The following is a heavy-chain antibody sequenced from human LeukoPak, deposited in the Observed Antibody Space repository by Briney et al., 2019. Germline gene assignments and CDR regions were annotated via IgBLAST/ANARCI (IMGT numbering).Heavy chain of an antibody. Sequence: SETLSLTCTVSGGSVSTYYWNWIRQPPGKGLEWIGYIYHSGSTNYNPSLQSRVTISVDTSKNQFSLNLNSVSAADTAVYYCARGGAARLHFQNWGQGTLVTVSS. V-gene: IGHV4-59*02. CDR1: GGSVSTYY. CDR3: ARGGAARLHFQN. CDR2: IYHSGST. J-gene: IGHJ1*01. D-gene: IGHD6-6*01.